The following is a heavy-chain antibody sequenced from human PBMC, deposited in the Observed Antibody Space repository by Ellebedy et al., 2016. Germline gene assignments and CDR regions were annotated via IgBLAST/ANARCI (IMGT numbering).Heavy chain of an antibody. CDR3: AKDIRYSRLYGMDV. J-gene: IGHJ6*02. Sequence: GGSLRLSXAASGFTFDDYAMHWVRQAPGKGLEWVSGISWNSGSIGYADSVKGRFTISRDNAKNSLYLQMNSLRAEDTALYYCAKDIRYSRLYGMDVWGQGTTVTVSS. D-gene: IGHD6-13*01. CDR1: GFTFDDYA. V-gene: IGHV3-9*01. CDR2: ISWNSGSI.